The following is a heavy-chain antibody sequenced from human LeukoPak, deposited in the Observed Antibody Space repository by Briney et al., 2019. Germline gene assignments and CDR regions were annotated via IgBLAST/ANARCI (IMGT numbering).Heavy chain of an antibody. D-gene: IGHD6-19*01. CDR2: INPSGGST. J-gene: IGHJ4*02. Sequence: ASVKVSCKASGYTFTSYGISWVRQAPGQGLEWMGIINPSGGSTSYAQKFQGRVTMTRDTSTSTVYMELSSLRSEDTAVYYCASEQWPVPFDYWGQGTLVTVSS. CDR1: GYTFTSYG. CDR3: ASEQWPVPFDY. V-gene: IGHV1-46*01.